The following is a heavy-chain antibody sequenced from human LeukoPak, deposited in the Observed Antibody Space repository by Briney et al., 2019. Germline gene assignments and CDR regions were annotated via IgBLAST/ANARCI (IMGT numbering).Heavy chain of an antibody. CDR1: GFTFSSYS. D-gene: IGHD3-22*01. J-gene: IGHJ4*02. Sequence: GGSLRLSCAASGFTFSSYSMNWVRQAPGKGLEWVSYISSSSSTIYYADSVKGRFTISRDNAKNSLYLQMNSLRGEDTAVYYCARDRAFYDSSAYYGHFDYWGQGALVTVSS. V-gene: IGHV3-48*01. CDR2: ISSSSSTI. CDR3: ARDRAFYDSSAYYGHFDY.